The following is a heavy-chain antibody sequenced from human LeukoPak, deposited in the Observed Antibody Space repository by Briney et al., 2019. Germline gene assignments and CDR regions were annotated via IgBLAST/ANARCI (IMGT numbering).Heavy chain of an antibody. CDR1: GLTFSNYA. V-gene: IGHV3-23*01. CDR3: AKHPGYSSGWFYFDY. Sequence: GGSLRLSCVASGLTFSNYAMTWVRQAPGKGLEWVSSIGGRGGSTYYAQPVKGRFTISRDNSKNTLYLQMNSLRAEDTAVYYRAKHPGYSSGWFYFDYWGQGTLVTVSS. CDR2: IGGRGGST. D-gene: IGHD6-19*01. J-gene: IGHJ4*02.